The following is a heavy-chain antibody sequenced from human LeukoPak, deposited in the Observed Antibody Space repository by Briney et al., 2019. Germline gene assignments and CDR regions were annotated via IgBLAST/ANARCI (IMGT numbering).Heavy chain of an antibody. CDR1: GGTFSSYA. V-gene: IGHV1-69*05. Sequence: ASVKVSCKASGGTFSSYAISWVRQAPGQGLEWMGGIIPIFGTANYAQKFQGRVTITTDESTSTAYMELGSLRSEDTAVYYCAKPSKPSDAFDIWGQGTMVTVSS. D-gene: IGHD1-14*01. CDR2: IIPIFGTA. J-gene: IGHJ3*02. CDR3: AKPSKPSDAFDI.